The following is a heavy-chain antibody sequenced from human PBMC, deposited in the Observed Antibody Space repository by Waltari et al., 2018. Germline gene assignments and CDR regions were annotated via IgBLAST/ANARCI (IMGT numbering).Heavy chain of an antibody. CDR3: AKDAFGNTYLDH. Sequence: QVQLVESGGGVVQPGMSMRLSCAASGFSLSHFGMHWVRQAPGKWLEWVSLGSFDGSTTYYADSVRGRFTISRDNSKNTPYLDINTLRVDDTAIYYCAKDAFGNTYLDHWGQGTLVTVSS. CDR2: GSFDGSTT. D-gene: IGHD3-10*01. J-gene: IGHJ5*02. V-gene: IGHV3-30*18. CDR1: GFSLSHFG.